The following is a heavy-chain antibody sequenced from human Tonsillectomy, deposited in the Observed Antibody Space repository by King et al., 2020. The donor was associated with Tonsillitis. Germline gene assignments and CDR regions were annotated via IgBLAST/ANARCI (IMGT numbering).Heavy chain of an antibody. D-gene: IGHD2-21*01. CDR3: ARHPVWWSDRRSVWFDP. J-gene: IGHJ5*02. V-gene: IGHV4-39*07. CDR2: IDYSGTT. CDR1: GDYIRNGNYY. Sequence: QLQESGPGLVKPSETLSLSCDVSGDYIRNGNYYWGWIRQPPGQGLEWIGSIDYSGTTYYNPSLKSRVTVSVDTSKNRFSLKVKSVTAADTALYYCARHPVWWSDRRSVWFDPWGQGTLVTVPS.